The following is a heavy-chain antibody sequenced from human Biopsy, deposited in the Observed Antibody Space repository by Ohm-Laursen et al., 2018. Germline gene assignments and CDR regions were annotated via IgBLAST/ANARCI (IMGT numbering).Heavy chain of an antibody. V-gene: IGHV3-48*03. CDR3: DCLNSGTYDASDL. CDR1: GYGFTLNE. CDR2: VYGGGSPV. D-gene: IGHD1-26*01. Sequence: SRRLSFAASGYGFTLNELNWVCHAHGKGMEWNSYVYGGGSPVSYSDSVKGRFIISRDNAQNSLYLHMNSLRAEDTAVYCCDCLNSGTYDASDLWGQGTMVIVSS. J-gene: IGHJ3*01.